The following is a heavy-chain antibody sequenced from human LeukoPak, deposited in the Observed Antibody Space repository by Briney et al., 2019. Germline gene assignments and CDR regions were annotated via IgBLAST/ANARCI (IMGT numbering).Heavy chain of an antibody. CDR2: ISVRGDSP. J-gene: IGHJ4*02. CDR1: GFAFLTYS. V-gene: IGHV3-23*01. CDR3: VQDVGRRLGPVHDC. D-gene: IGHD3-16*01. Sequence: GGSLRLSCPPAGFAFLTYSITSARQAPARGLECLAAISVRGDSPYYADSAEIRFTMSRDNPKNALYMQMTSLRAEDTALYYCVQDVGRRLGPVHDCGGQGARV.